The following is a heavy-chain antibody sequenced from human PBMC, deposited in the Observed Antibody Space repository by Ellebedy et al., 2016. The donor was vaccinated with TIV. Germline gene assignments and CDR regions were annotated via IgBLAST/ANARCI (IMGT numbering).Heavy chain of an antibody. CDR2: ISTNGREK. D-gene: IGHD5-24*01. J-gene: IGHJ6*02. CDR1: GFTLSTYG. CDR3: AEEGGSSRWTSGLDV. Sequence: GESLKISCVASGFTLSTYGMHWVRQTPNKGLEWVAFISTNGREKYYIDSVKGRFTISRDISKNTLYLQMNSLRVDDTAVYYCAEEGGSSRWTSGLDVWGQGTTVIVSS. V-gene: IGHV3-30*18.